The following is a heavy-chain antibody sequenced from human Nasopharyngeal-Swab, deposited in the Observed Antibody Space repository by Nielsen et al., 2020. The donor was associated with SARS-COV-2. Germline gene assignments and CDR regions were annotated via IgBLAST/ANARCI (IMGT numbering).Heavy chain of an antibody. CDR1: GFTFSDYY. CDR2: ISSSSSYT. D-gene: IGHD3-10*01. J-gene: IGHJ4*02. CDR3: ATSLQKDYFDY. V-gene: IGHV3-11*03. Sequence: GESLKISCAASGFTFSDYYMSWTRQAPGKGLEWVSYISSSSSYTNYADSVKGRFTISRDNAKNSLYLQMNSLRAEDTAVHYCATSLQKDYFDYWGQGTLVTVSS.